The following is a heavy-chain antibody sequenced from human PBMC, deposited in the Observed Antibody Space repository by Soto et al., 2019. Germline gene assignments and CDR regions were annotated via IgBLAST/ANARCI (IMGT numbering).Heavy chain of an antibody. CDR3: ARVRQQLGLEYYYHYYMDV. CDR1: GGSISSGGYY. Sequence: PSETLSLTCTVSGGSISSGGYYWSWIRQHPGKGLEWIGYIYYSGSTYYNPSLKSRVTISVDTSKNQFSLKLSSVTAADTAVYYCARVRQQLGLEYYYHYYMDVWGKGTTVTVSS. D-gene: IGHD6-13*01. V-gene: IGHV4-31*03. CDR2: IYYSGST. J-gene: IGHJ6*03.